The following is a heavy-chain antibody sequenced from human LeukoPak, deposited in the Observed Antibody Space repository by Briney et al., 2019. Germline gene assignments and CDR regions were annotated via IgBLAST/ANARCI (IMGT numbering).Heavy chain of an antibody. V-gene: IGHV3-30*02. D-gene: IGHD2-2*01. J-gene: IGHJ4*02. CDR2: IRFDGSNT. CDR1: GFTFKTYG. Sequence: GGSLRLSCAASGFTFKTYGMHWVRQAPGKGLEWVAFIRFDGSNTYYADSVKGRFTISRDNSKNTLYLQMNSLRAEDTAVYYCARELGYCSSTSCYAGGIYWGQGTLVTVSS. CDR3: ARELGYCSSTSCYAGGIY.